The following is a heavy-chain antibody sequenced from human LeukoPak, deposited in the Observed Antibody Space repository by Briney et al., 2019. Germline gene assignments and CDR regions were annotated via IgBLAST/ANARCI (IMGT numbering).Heavy chain of an antibody. V-gene: IGHV1-24*01. CDR2: FDPEDGET. J-gene: IGHJ6*02. CDR1: GYTLTELS. Sequence: ASVKVSCKVSGYTLTELSMHWVRQAPGKGLEWMGGFDPEDGETIYAQKFQGRVTMTEDTSTDTAYMELSSLRSEDTAVYYCATSAPTIFGVVIKLGVDYYGMDVWGQGPRSPSP. D-gene: IGHD3-3*01. CDR3: ATSAPTIFGVVIKLGVDYYGMDV.